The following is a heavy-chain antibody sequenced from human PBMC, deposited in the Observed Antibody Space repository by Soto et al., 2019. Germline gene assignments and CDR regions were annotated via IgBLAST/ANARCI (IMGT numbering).Heavy chain of an antibody. CDR2: IYYSGST. D-gene: IGHD2-15*01. CDR3: ARGTFRGYCSGGSCLGWFDP. Sequence: SETLSLTCTVSGGSISSYYWSWIRQPPGKGLEWIGYIYYSGSTNYNPSLKSRVTISVDTSKNQFSLKLSSVTAADTAVYYCARGTFRGYCSGGSCLGWFDPWGQGTLVTVSS. CDR1: GGSISSYY. J-gene: IGHJ5*02. V-gene: IGHV4-59*01.